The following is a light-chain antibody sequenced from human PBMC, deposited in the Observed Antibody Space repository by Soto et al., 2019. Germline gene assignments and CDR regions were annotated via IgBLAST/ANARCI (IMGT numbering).Light chain of an antibody. J-gene: IGKJ1*01. V-gene: IGKV1-5*01. Sequence: DIEMVQSPSALSASVGDTVTITCRASQKSSPWLAWYQQKPGQAPKLLMYDVSSLKRGVPSRFSGSGSGIEFTLTISSLQPDDFATYYCQQYNDYSATFGQGTKVDI. CDR3: QQYNDYSAT. CDR1: QKSSPW. CDR2: DVS.